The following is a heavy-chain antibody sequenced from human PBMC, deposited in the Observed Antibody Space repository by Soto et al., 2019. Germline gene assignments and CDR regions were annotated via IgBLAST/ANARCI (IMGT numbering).Heavy chain of an antibody. CDR3: ARHSGNYFRSQYYFDY. Sequence: RKLSCKGSGYSFTSYWISWVRQMPGKGLEWMGRIDPSDSYTNYSPSFQGHVTISADKSISTAYLQWSSLKASDTAMYYCARHSGNYFRSQYYFDYWGQGILVTVSS. CDR2: IDPSDSYT. D-gene: IGHD1-26*01. CDR1: GYSFTSYW. V-gene: IGHV5-10-1*01. J-gene: IGHJ4*02.